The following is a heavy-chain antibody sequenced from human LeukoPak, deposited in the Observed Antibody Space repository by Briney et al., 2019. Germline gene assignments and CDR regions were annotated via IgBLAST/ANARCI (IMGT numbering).Heavy chain of an antibody. Sequence: GGSLRLSCAASGFTFSDYYMSWIRQATGKGLEWVSYISSSGNYANYADSLKGRFTISRDNGKKSLNLQMESLRAEDMAVYYCARVGRTSIGFDYWGQGTVVTVSS. V-gene: IGHV3-11*05. D-gene: IGHD1-7*01. CDR1: GFTFSDYY. CDR2: ISSSGNYA. J-gene: IGHJ4*02. CDR3: ARVGRTSIGFDY.